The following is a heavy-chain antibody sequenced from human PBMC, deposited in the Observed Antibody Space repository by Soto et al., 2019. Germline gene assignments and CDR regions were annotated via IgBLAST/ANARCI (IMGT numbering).Heavy chain of an antibody. V-gene: IGHV4-4*02. Sequence: SETLSLTCAVSGGSISSSNWWSWVRQPPGKGLEWIGEIYHSGSTNYNPSLKSRVTISVDKSKNQFSLKLSSVTAADTAVYYCASERRGSYLYYYYYGMDVWGQGTTVTSP. D-gene: IGHD1-26*01. CDR2: IYHSGST. CDR1: GGSISSSNW. J-gene: IGHJ6*02. CDR3: ASERRGSYLYYYYYGMDV.